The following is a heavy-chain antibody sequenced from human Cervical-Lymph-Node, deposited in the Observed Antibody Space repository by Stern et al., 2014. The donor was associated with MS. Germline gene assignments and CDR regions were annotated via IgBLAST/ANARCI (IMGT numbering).Heavy chain of an antibody. CDR2: INAANGNT. CDR3: ARDPHYYDSTGYCMDV. Sequence: SGAEVKKPGASVKVSCKASGYTFTTYAIHWVRQAAGQSLEWMGWINAANGNTRYSHKFQDRVTITRDTSTSTAYMELSSLRSEDTAVYYCARDPHYYDSTGYCMDVWGQGTTVTVSS. CDR1: GYTFTTYA. V-gene: IGHV1-3*01. J-gene: IGHJ6*02. D-gene: IGHD3-22*01.